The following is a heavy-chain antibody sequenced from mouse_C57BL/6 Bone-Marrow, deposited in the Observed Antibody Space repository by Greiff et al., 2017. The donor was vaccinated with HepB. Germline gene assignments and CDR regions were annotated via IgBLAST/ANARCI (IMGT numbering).Heavy chain of an antibody. Sequence: VQLVESGPGLVQPSQSLSITCTVSGFSLTSYGVHWVRQSPGKGLEWLGVIWSGGSTDYNAAFISRLSISKDNSKSQVFFKMNSLQADDTAIYYCARGLDGPGFAYWGQGTLVTVSA. D-gene: IGHD2-3*01. CDR2: IWSGGST. V-gene: IGHV2-2*01. J-gene: IGHJ3*01. CDR3: ARGLDGPGFAY. CDR1: GFSLTSYG.